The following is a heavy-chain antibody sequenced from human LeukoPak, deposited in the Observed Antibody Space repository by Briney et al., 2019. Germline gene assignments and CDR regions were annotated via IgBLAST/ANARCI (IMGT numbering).Heavy chain of an antibody. Sequence: SETLSLTCTVSGGSISSGSYYWSWIRQPAGKGLEWIGRIYTSGSTNYNPSLKSRVTISVDTSKNQFSLKLSSVTAADTAVYYCARGGDYSGDYYDSSGYYYWGQGTLVTVSS. CDR3: ARGGDYSGDYYDSSGYYY. J-gene: IGHJ4*02. V-gene: IGHV4-61*02. D-gene: IGHD3-22*01. CDR2: IYTSGST. CDR1: GGSISSGSYY.